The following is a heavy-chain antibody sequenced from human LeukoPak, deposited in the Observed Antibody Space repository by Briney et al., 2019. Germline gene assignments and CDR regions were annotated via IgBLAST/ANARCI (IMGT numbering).Heavy chain of an antibody. Sequence: GASVKVSCKASGYTFTSYGISWVRQAPGQGLEWMGWISAYNGNTNYAQKPQGRVTMTTDTSTSTAYMELRSLRSDDTAVYYCARDMQPYYYGSGSSLWGQGTLVTVSS. V-gene: IGHV1-18*01. D-gene: IGHD3-10*01. CDR2: ISAYNGNT. CDR3: ARDMQPYYYGSGSSL. J-gene: IGHJ4*02. CDR1: GYTFTSYG.